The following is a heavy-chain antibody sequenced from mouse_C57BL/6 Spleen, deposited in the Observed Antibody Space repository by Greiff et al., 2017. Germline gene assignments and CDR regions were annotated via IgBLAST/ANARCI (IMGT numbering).Heavy chain of an antibody. CDR1: GYTFTSYW. D-gene: IGHD2-1*01. V-gene: IGHV1-69*01. CDR2: IDPSDSYT. Sequence: QVQLQQPGAELVMPGASVKLSCKASGYTFTSYWMHWVKQRPGQGLEWIGEIDPSDSYTNYNQKFKGKSTLTVDKSSSTAYMQLSRLTSEDSAVYYCARGGVYGNPLYAMDYWGQGTSVTVSS. CDR3: ARGGVYGNPLYAMDY. J-gene: IGHJ4*01.